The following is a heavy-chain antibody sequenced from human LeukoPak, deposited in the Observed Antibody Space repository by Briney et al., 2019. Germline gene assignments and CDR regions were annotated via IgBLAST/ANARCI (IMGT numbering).Heavy chain of an antibody. Sequence: SETLSLTCAVSGYSISSDYYWGWIRQPPGKGLEWIGSIYHSGSTYYNPSLKSRVTISVDTSKNQFSLKLSSVTAADTAVYYCAVYQMASERWGAFDIWGQGTMVTVSS. V-gene: IGHV4-38-2*01. CDR2: IYHSGST. CDR3: AVYQMASERWGAFDI. J-gene: IGHJ3*02. CDR1: GYSISSDYY. D-gene: IGHD5-24*01.